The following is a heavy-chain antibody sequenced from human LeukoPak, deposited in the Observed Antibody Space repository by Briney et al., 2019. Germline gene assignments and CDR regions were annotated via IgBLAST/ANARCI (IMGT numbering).Heavy chain of an antibody. V-gene: IGHV3-30*18. Sequence: GGSLRLSCAGTGFTFSNYGMHWVRQAPGKGLQWVAVISYDGKLKYYADSVKGRFTISRDNSKSTLYLEMNSLRGEDTAVYYCAKERLTKVSHETDYWGQGTLVTVSS. CDR1: GFTFSNYG. J-gene: IGHJ4*02. D-gene: IGHD5/OR15-5a*01. CDR3: AKERLTKVSHETDY. CDR2: ISYDGKLK.